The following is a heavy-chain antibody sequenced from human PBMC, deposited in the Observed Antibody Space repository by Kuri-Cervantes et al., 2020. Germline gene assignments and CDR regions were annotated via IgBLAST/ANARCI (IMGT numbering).Heavy chain of an antibody. Sequence: GESLKISCAASGFTFSSYSMNWVRQAPGKGLEWVSYISSSSSTIYYADSVKGRFTISRDNAKNSLYLQMNSLRAEDTAVYYCARDSSIAARRAPYDAFDIWGQGTMVTVSS. CDR3: ARDSSIAARRAPYDAFDI. V-gene: IGHV3-48*01. CDR1: GFTFSSYS. D-gene: IGHD6-6*01. CDR2: ISSSSSTI. J-gene: IGHJ3*02.